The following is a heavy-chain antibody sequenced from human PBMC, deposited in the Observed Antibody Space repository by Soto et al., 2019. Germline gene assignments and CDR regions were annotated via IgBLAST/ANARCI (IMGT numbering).Heavy chain of an antibody. Sequence: PGRCLRLSRAAGGCSVKGKKYMTWVLQAPGKGLEWVSALYSADGTYYADSVKGRFTVSIDNSKNTVYLQMNSLRPEDTAVYYCATWLIREHALDIGGLGRMVAVSS. CDR2: LYSADGT. CDR1: GCSVKGKKY. D-gene: IGHD6-19*01. V-gene: IGHV3-53*01. J-gene: IGHJ3*02. CDR3: ATWLIREHALDI.